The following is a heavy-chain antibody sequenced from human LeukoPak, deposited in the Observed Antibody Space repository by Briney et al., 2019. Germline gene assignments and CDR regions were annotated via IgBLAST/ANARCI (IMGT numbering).Heavy chain of an antibody. CDR2: ISGSGDNT. Sequence: PGVSLRLSCAASGFTFSTYAMNWVRPAPGQGLEWVSGISGSGDNTYYADSVRGRFTISRDKSKSTVYLQMNSLGVEDTAIYYCARGRKLGAPTYFFDYWGQGTLVTVSS. CDR1: GFTFSTYA. J-gene: IGHJ4*02. D-gene: IGHD1-26*01. CDR3: ARGRKLGAPTYFFDY. V-gene: IGHV3-23*01.